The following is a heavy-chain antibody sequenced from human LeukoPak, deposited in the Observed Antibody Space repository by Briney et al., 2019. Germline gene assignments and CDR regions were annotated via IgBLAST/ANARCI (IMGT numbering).Heavy chain of an antibody. CDR1: GFTVSGNY. CDR2: IYTDGNT. V-gene: IGHV3-66*01. D-gene: IGHD3-16*01. CDR3: ARDRPYGGVGDFDY. Sequence: PGGSLRLSCAVFGFTVSGNYMSWIRQAPRKGLEWVSAIYTDGNTHYAGSVKGRFTISRDSFKNTLYLQMNSLRAEDTAVYYCARDRPYGGVGDFDYWGQGTLVTVSS. J-gene: IGHJ4*02.